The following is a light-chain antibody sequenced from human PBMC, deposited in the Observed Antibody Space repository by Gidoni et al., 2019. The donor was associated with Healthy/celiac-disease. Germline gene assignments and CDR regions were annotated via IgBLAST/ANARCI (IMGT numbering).Light chain of an antibody. CDR3: QVWDSSSDHPWV. V-gene: IGLV3-21*04. CDR2: DDS. CDR1: NSGSKS. Sequence: SYVLPQPPSVSEAPGKTARITGGGNNSGSKSVHWYQQKPGQAPVLVIYDDSDRPSGIPERFSGSNSGNTATLTISRVEAGDEADYYCQVWDSSSDHPWVFGGGTKLTVL. J-gene: IGLJ3*02.